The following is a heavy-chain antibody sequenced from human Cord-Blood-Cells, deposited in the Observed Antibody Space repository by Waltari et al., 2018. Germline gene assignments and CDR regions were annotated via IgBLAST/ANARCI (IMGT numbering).Heavy chain of an antibody. CDR1: VGPFSSGSYY. J-gene: IGHJ4*02. V-gene: IGHV4-61*09. D-gene: IGHD1-7*01. Sequence: QVQLQESGPGLVKPSQTLSLTCTVPVGPFSSGSYYWSWIRQPAGKGLEWIGYIYTSRSTNYNPALKSRVTISVDTSKNQFSLKLSSVTAADTAVYYCARVYNWNYYFDYWGQGTLVTVSS. CDR2: IYTSRST. CDR3: ARVYNWNYYFDY.